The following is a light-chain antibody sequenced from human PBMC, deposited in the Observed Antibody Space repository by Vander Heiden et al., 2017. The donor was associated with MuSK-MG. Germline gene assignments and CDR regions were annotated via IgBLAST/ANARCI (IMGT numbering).Light chain of an antibody. J-gene: IGLJ2*01. CDR3: QVWDSSTGV. Sequence: SYELTQPSSVSVSPGQTARITCPGDTLGGKYVCWYPQRPGQSPVLVMYKARKRPSGIPERFSGSNSGNTATLTISGTEAMDEAVYYCQVWDSSTGVFGGGTKLTVL. CDR2: KAR. CDR1: TLGGKY. V-gene: IGLV3-1*01.